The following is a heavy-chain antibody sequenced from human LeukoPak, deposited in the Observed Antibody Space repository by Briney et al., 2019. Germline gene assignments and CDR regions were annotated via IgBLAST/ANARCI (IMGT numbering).Heavy chain of an antibody. J-gene: IGHJ4*02. Sequence: ASVKVSCKASGYTFTSYDINWVRQAPGQGLEWVGWISGSNGNTYYAQSFQGRVTMTTDVSTGTAYMDLRNLGFDDTAVYFCARSGRGPYYYFDLWGQGTLDSVSS. CDR3: ARSGRGPYYYFDL. CDR1: GYTFTSYD. CDR2: ISGSNGNT. V-gene: IGHV1-18*01. D-gene: IGHD1-26*01.